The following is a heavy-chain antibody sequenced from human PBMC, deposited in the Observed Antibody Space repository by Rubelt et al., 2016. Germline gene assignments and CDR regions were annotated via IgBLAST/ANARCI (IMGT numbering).Heavy chain of an antibody. D-gene: IGHD1-26*01. CDR3: AGRGSGSYYQAWFDP. J-gene: IGHJ5*02. V-gene: IGHV4-39*01. CDR1: GGSITNSNYY. Sequence: QVQLQESGPGLVKPSETLSLTCTVSGGSITNSNYYWGWIRQPPGKGLEWIGSIYYSGNTYYNPSLKSRVTLSVDTSKNQFSRNLSSVTAADTAVYYCAGRGSGSYYQAWFDPWGQGTLVTVSS. CDR2: IYYSGNT.